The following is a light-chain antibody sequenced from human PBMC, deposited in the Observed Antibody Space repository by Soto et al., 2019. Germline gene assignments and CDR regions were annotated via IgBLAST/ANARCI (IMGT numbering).Light chain of an antibody. CDR1: QSVSSSY. J-gene: IGKJ1*01. Sequence: EIVMTQSPATLSVSPGERATHSCRASQSVSSSYLAWYQQKPGQAPRLLIFGASTRATGIPDRFSGSGSGTDFTLTISRLEPEDCAVYYCHQYVSSWTFGQGTKVDI. CDR2: GAS. CDR3: HQYVSSWT. V-gene: IGKV3-20*01.